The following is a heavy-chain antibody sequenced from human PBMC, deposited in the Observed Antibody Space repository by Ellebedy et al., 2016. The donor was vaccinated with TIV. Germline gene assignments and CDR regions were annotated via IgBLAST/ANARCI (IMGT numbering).Heavy chain of an antibody. J-gene: IGHJ4*02. Sequence: AASVKVSCKASGYTFTGYYMHWVRQAPGQGLEWMGWINPNSGGTNYAQKFQGRVTMTRDTSISTAYMDLSRVRSDDTAVYYCARVRGVMVIDYWGQGTLVTVSS. V-gene: IGHV1-2*02. D-gene: IGHD3-10*01. CDR2: INPNSGGT. CDR1: GYTFTGYY. CDR3: ARVRGVMVIDY.